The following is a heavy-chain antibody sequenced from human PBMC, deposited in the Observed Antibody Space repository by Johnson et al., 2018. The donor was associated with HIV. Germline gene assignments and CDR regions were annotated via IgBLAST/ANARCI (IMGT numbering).Heavy chain of an antibody. CDR3: AKDEAVVWPLRGDAFDI. D-gene: IGHD3-3*01. CDR1: GFTFDDYG. Sequence: MLLVESGGGVVRPGGSLRLSCAASGFTFDDYGMSWVRQAPGKGLEWVSGINWNGGNTGYADSMKGRFAISRDNAKNSLYLQMNSLIAEDTAVYYCAKDEAVVWPLRGDAFDIWGQGTMVTVSS. CDR2: INWNGGNT. J-gene: IGHJ3*02. V-gene: IGHV3-20*04.